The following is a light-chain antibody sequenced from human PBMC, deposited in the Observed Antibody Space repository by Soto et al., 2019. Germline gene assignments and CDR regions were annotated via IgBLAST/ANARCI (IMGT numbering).Light chain of an antibody. J-gene: IGKJ5*01. CDR1: QNVDSNY. V-gene: IGKV3-20*01. Sequence: IVFKKSAGSRFLNHGEEATLSCRASQNVDSNYLAWYQQKPGQTPRLIIYGASGRADGIPHRFSGSGFGTDFTLTISKGEPENFAVYFCQQYGTPRSVTCGQGTRLEI. CDR2: GAS. CDR3: QQYGTPRSVT.